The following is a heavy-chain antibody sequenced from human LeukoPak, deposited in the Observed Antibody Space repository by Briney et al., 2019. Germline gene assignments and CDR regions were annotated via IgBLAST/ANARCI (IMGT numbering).Heavy chain of an antibody. CDR2: MSSRGYPT. CDR3: ARVGIALTSPFDY. D-gene: IGHD1-1*01. J-gene: IGHJ4*02. CDR1: GFTFSDYY. Sequence: KSGGSLRLSCLASGFTFSDYYMSWVRQAPGKGLEWISYMSSRGYPTYYAESVKGRFTISRDNAKNALYLQMHNLRTDDTAVYFCARVGIALTSPFDYWGLETLVAVSS. V-gene: IGHV3-11*01.